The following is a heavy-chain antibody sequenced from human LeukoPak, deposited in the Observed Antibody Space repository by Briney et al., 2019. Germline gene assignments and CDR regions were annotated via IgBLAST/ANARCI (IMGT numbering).Heavy chain of an antibody. D-gene: IGHD3-3*01. CDR1: GGSISSSSYY. CDR3: ARVGRITIFGVTTTNREFDY. CDR2: IYYSGST. Sequence: KTSETLSLTCTVSGGSISSSSYYWGWIRQPPGKGLEWIGSIYYSGSTYYNPSLKSRVTISVDTSKNQFSLKLSSVTAADTAVYYCARVGRITIFGVTTTNREFDYWGQGTLVTVSS. V-gene: IGHV4-39*07. J-gene: IGHJ4*02.